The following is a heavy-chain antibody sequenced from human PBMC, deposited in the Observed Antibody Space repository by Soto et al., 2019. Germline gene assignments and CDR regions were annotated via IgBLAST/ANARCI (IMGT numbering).Heavy chain of an antibody. J-gene: IGHJ6*02. Sequence: QVQLVQSGAEVKKPGSSVKVSCKASGGTFSSYTISWVRQAPGQGLEWMGRIIPILGIANYAQKFQGRVTITADKSTSTAYMELSSLRSEDTAVYYCARDLETTIAAAADYYYYGMDVWGQGTTVTVSS. CDR1: GGTFSSYT. V-gene: IGHV1-69*08. D-gene: IGHD6-13*01. CDR2: IIPILGIA. CDR3: ARDLETTIAAAADYYYYGMDV.